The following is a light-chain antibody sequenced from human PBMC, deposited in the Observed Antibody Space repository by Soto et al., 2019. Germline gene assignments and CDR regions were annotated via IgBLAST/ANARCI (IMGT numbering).Light chain of an antibody. J-gene: IGLJ2*01. V-gene: IGLV1-44*01. Sequence: QSVLTQPPSASGTPGQRVTISCSGSSSNIGSSTVNWYQQLPGTAPKLLIYSDNQRPSGVPDRFSGSKSGTSASLVISGLQSEDEADYSCATWDDRRGVVFGGGTKQTVL. CDR3: ATWDDRRGVV. CDR1: SSNIGSST. CDR2: SDN.